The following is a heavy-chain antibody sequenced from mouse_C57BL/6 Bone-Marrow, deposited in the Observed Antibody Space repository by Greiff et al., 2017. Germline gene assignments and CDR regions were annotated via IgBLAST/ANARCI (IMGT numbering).Heavy chain of an antibody. CDR2: ISYDGSN. D-gene: IGHD1-1*01. CDR3: ASGYYYGSPWFDY. J-gene: IGHJ2*01. Sequence: EVQLQQSGPGLVKPSQSLSLTCSVTGYSITSGYYWNWIRQFPGNKLEWMGYISYDGSNNYNPSLKNRISITRDTSKNQFFLKLNSVTTEDTATYYCASGYYYGSPWFDYWGQGTTRTVSS. CDR1: GYSITSGYY. V-gene: IGHV3-6*01.